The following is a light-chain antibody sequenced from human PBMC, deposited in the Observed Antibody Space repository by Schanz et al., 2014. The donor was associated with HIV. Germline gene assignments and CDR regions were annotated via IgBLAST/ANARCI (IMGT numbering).Light chain of an antibody. J-gene: IGKJ5*01. V-gene: IGKV3-20*01. CDR3: QQYGSSPIT. CDR2: GVS. Sequence: EIVLTQSPGTLSLSPGERATLSCRASQSVSNSLAWYQQKPGQTPRLLIYGVSTRATGSPDRFSGSGSGTDFTLTISRLEPEDFAVYYCQQYGSSPITFGQGTRLEMK. CDR1: QSVSNS.